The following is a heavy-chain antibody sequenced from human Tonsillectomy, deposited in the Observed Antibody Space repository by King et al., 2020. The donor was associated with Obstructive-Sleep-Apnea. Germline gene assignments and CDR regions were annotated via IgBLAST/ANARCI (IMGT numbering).Heavy chain of an antibody. Sequence: QVQLVESGGGVVQPGRSLRLSCAASGFTFSSYAMHWVRQAPGKGLEWVAVISYYGSNKYYAESGKGRFTISRDNSKNTLYLQMNSLRAEDTAVYYCARSPRGYSQLDYWGQGTLVTVSS. CDR3: ARSPRGYSQLDY. J-gene: IGHJ4*02. V-gene: IGHV3-30*04. D-gene: IGHD5-18*01. CDR2: ISYYGSNK. CDR1: GFTFSSYA.